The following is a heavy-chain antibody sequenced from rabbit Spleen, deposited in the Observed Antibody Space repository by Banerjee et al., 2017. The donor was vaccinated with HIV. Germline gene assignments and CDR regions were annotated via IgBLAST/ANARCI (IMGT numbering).Heavy chain of an antibody. CDR3: ARDWRYDDYNL. D-gene: IGHD2-1*01. V-gene: IGHV1S47*01. Sequence: QEQLKESGGGLVQPGGSLKLACKASGIDFSNYGVHWVRQAPGKGLEWIAYIYPGFGIRNYANSMKGRFTISSDNAQNTVFLQMTSLTASDTATYFCARDWRYDDYNLWGQGTLVTVS. J-gene: IGHJ4*01. CDR1: GIDFSNYG. CDR2: IYPGFGIR.